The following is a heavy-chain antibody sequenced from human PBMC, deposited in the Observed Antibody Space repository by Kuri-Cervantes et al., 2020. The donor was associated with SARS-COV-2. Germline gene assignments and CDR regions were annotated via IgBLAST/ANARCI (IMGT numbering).Heavy chain of an antibody. V-gene: IGHV3-7*03. D-gene: IGHD3-9*01. J-gene: IGHJ6*03. Sequence: GGSLRLSCAASGFTFSSYAMHWVRQAPGKGLEWVANIKQDGSEEFYVDSVKGRFTVSRDNAKKSLLLQMNSLRAEDTAVYYCAKDPLATYYDILTGYYMDVWGKGTTVTVSS. CDR2: IKQDGSEE. CDR1: GFTFSSYA. CDR3: AKDPLATYYDILTGYYMDV.